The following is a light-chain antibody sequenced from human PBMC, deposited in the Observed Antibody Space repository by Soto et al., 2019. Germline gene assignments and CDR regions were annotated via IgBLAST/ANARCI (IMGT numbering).Light chain of an antibody. V-gene: IGKV1-39*01. CDR1: QSISSY. CDR2: AAS. Sequence: DIQMTQSPSSLSASLGDRVTITCRASQSISSYLNWYQQKPGKAPKLLIYAASTLGTGVPSRFSGSGSGIDFTLTISRLQPEDFATYFCKQGYSTPNFGQGTRLEIK. J-gene: IGKJ5*01. CDR3: KQGYSTPN.